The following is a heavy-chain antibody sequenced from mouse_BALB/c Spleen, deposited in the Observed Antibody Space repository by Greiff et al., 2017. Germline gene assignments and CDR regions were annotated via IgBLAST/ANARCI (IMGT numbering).Heavy chain of an antibody. J-gene: IGHJ2*01. CDR1: GFTFSSYT. D-gene: IGHD1-1*02. Sequence: EVQVVESGGGLVQPGGSLKLSCAASGFTFSSYTMSWVRQTPEKRLEWVAYISSGSSTIYYADTVKGRFTISRDNPKNTLFLQMTSLRSEDTAMYYCARWGGPLDDWGKGTTRTVSA. V-gene: IGHV5-17*02. CDR3: ARWGGPLDD. CDR2: ISSGSSTI.